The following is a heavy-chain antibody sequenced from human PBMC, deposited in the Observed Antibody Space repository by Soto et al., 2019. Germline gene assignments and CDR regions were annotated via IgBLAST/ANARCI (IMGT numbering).Heavy chain of an antibody. CDR1: GYTFTSNY. J-gene: IGHJ4*02. V-gene: IGHV1-46*04. CDR3: ARGFCTTATCFVRDF. D-gene: IGHD2-21*02. Sequence: QVHLVQSGAEVKKPGASVKISCTSSGYTFTSNYLHWVRQAPGQGLEWMGMINPTGGSTNYAQRLRGRVTMTMDTSSSTVYMELSDLRSEDTAMYYCARGFCTTATCFVRDFWGQGTLVTVSS. CDR2: INPTGGST.